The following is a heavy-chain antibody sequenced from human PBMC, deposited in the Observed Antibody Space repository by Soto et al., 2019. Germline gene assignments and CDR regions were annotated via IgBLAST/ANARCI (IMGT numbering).Heavy chain of an antibody. CDR3: AKDRRAGGNYGFYSDF. CDR1: GFTFSSYA. V-gene: IGHV3-23*01. J-gene: IGHJ4*02. Sequence: PGGSLRLSCAASGFTFSSYAMSWVRQAPGKGLEWVSAISGSGGSTYYADSVKGRFTISRDNSKNTLCLQMNSLRAEDTAVYYCAKDRRAGGNYGFYSDFWGQGALVTVSS. CDR2: ISGSGGST. D-gene: IGHD1-7*01.